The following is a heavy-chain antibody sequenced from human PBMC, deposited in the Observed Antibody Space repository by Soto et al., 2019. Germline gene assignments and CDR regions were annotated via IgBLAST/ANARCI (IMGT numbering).Heavy chain of an antibody. CDR3: AKARPRLTQNFLDVY. V-gene: IGHV1-18*01. J-gene: IGHJ4*02. Sequence: QIQLVQSGAEVKKPGASVKVSCKASGYTFTDHGISWVRQAPGQGFEWMGWISAYNDQTVYAQKFQGRVIMTTDKYSNTAYMELRSLTSDDTAVYYCAKARPRLTQNFLDVYWGQGTLVTVSS. CDR1: GYTFTDHG. CDR2: ISAYNDQT. D-gene: IGHD3-16*01.